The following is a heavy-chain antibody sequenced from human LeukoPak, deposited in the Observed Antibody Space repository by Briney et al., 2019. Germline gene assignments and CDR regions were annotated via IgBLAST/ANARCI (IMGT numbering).Heavy chain of an antibody. V-gene: IGHV3-30*02. D-gene: IGHD1-26*01. Sequence: GGSLRLSCGASGFTFSSYGMSWVRQAPGKGLEWVAFIRYDGSNTYYADSVKGRFTISRDNSKNTVYLQINSLRDEDTSVYSCATSRGAYYYDAFDLWGQGTVVTVSS. CDR3: ATSRGAYYYDAFDL. CDR1: GFTFSSYG. J-gene: IGHJ3*01. CDR2: IRYDGSNT.